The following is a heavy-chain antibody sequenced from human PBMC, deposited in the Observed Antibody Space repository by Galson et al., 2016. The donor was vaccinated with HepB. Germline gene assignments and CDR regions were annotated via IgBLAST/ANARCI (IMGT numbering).Heavy chain of an antibody. D-gene: IGHD3-3*01. CDR1: GYNFNIYW. V-gene: IGHV5-51*01. Sequence: SGAEVKQPGESLKISCKISGYNFNIYWIAWVRQMPGTGPEWMGIIYPGDSDTTYRPSFQGQSTIPSAKSISTAYLQWSSLKASDTAMFYCARVFWPPHRDRYYYGMDVWGQGTTVTVSS. J-gene: IGHJ6*02. CDR3: ARVFWPPHRDRYYYGMDV. CDR2: IYPGDSDT.